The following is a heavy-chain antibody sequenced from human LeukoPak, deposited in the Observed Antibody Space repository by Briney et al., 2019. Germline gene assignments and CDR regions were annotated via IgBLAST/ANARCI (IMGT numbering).Heavy chain of an antibody. D-gene: IGHD3-22*01. V-gene: IGHV1-2*02. J-gene: IGHJ4*02. CDR1: GYTFTDYY. CDR3: ARGYVVVTRGPPDY. CDR2: INPNSGGT. Sequence: ASVKVSCKASGYTFTDYYMHWVRQAPGQGLEWMGWINPNSGGTNYAQKFQGRVTMTRDTSISTAYMELSRLRSDDTAVYYCARGYVVVTRGPPDYWGQGTLVTVSS.